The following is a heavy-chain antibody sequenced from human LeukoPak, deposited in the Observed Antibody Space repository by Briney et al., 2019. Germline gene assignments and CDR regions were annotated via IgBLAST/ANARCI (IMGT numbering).Heavy chain of an antibody. V-gene: IGHV3-30*03. J-gene: IGHJ4*02. CDR1: GFTFTTYG. D-gene: IGHD3-10*01. Sequence: GGSLRLSCAASGFTFTTYGMHWVRQAPGKGLEWVAIISYHGSDTYYADSVKGRFTISRDNSRNTLYLEMNNLRVEDTAVYYCARDWGYGSGRPGVGFDYWGQGTLVTVSS. CDR3: ARDWGYGSGRPGVGFDY. CDR2: ISYHGSDT.